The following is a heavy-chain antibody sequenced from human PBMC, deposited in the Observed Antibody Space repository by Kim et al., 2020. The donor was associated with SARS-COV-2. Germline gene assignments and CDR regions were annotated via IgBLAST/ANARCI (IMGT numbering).Heavy chain of an antibody. J-gene: IGHJ6*02. V-gene: IGHV1-18*01. CDR3: ARDMGCSGGSCYSGSGWDYYYYGMDV. D-gene: IGHD2-15*01. Sequence: ASVKVSCKASGYTFTSYGISWVRQAPGQGLEWMGWISAYNGNTNYAQKLQGRVTMTTDTSTSTAYMELRSLRSDDTAVYYCARDMGCSGGSCYSGSGWDYYYYGMDVWGQGTTVTVSS. CDR1: GYTFTSYG. CDR2: ISAYNGNT.